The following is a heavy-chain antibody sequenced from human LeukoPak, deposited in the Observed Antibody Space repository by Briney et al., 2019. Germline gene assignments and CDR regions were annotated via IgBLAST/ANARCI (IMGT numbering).Heavy chain of an antibody. Sequence: GGSLGLSCAASGFTFSSYAMHWVRRAPGKGLEWVAVISYDGSNKYYADSVKGRFTISRDNSKNTLYLQMNSLRAEDTAVYYCARDLSDYWGQGTLVTVSS. CDR3: ARDLSDY. V-gene: IGHV3-30*04. CDR1: GFTFSSYA. J-gene: IGHJ4*02. D-gene: IGHD3-9*01. CDR2: ISYDGSNK.